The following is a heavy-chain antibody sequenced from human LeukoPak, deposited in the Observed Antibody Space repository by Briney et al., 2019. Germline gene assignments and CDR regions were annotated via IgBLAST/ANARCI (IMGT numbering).Heavy chain of an antibody. D-gene: IGHD5-24*01. CDR1: GFTFDDYA. V-gene: IGHV3-9*03. Sequence: PGGSLRLPCAASGFTFDDYAMHWVRQAPGKGLEWVSGISWNSGSIGYADSVKGRFTISRDNAKNSLYLQMNSLRAEDMALYYCAKARDGYNYLAFDIWGQGTMVTVSS. CDR3: AKARDGYNYLAFDI. CDR2: ISWNSGSI. J-gene: IGHJ3*02.